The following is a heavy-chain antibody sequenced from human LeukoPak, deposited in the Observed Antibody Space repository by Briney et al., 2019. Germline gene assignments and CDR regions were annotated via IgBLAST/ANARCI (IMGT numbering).Heavy chain of an antibody. Sequence: GESLKISCKGSGYSFTSYWIGWVRQMPGKGLEWMGIIYPGDSDTRYSPSFQGQVTISADKSISTAYLQWSSLKASDTAIYYCARGAYCGGDCYSESWFDPWGQGTLVTVSS. D-gene: IGHD2-21*02. J-gene: IGHJ5*02. CDR3: ARGAYCGGDCYSESWFDP. V-gene: IGHV5-51*01. CDR2: IYPGDSDT. CDR1: GYSFTSYW.